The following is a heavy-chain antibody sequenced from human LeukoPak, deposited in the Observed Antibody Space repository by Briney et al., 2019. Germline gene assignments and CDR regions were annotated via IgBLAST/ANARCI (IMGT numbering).Heavy chain of an antibody. D-gene: IGHD5-18*01. CDR1: GYTFISCY. J-gene: IGHJ5*02. CDR3: AREWYSYGYGGDWFDP. Sequence: GASVKVSCKACGYTFISCYIHWVRQAPGQGLEWMGIINPSGGRTGNAQKSQGRATMTRDMSRSTVYMELSSLRSEDTAVYYCAREWYSYGYGGDWFDPWGQGTLVTVSS. V-gene: IGHV1-46*01. CDR2: INPSGGRT.